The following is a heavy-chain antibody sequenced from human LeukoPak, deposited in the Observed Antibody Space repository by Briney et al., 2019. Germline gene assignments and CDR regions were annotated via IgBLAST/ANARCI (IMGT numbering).Heavy chain of an antibody. J-gene: IGHJ4*02. V-gene: IGHV3-11*01. CDR3: ARRAGTGYHYAGGYFDY. Sequence: PGGSLRLSCAASGFTFSDYYISWIRQAPGKGLEWVSYITSSGTIYYADSVKGRFTISRDNAKNSVYLQMNSLRAEDTAVYYCARRAGTGYHYAGGYFDYWGQGTLVTVSS. CDR2: ITSSGTI. CDR1: GFTFSDYY. D-gene: IGHD3-16*01.